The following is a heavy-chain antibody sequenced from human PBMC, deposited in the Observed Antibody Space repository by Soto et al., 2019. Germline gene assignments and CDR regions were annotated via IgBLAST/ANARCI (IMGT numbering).Heavy chain of an antibody. CDR2: ISYDGSSQ. CDR1: GFTFSSYA. D-gene: IGHD4-17*01. Sequence: GGSLRLSCAASGFTFSSYAMHWVRQAPGKGREWVAVISYDGSSQNYADSVKGRFTISRDNSKNTLYLQMNSLRDEDMALYYCARGAVTTNYYYYVMDVWGRGTTDTVSS. J-gene: IGHJ6*02. CDR3: ARGAVTTNYYYYVMDV. V-gene: IGHV3-30-3*01.